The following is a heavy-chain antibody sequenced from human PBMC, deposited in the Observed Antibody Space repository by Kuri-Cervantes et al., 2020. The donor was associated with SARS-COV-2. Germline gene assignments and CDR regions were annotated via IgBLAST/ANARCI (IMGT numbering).Heavy chain of an antibody. CDR3: ARDFDDLYYYYYMDV. V-gene: IGHV3-30-3*01. CDR1: GFTFSRYA. Sequence: GESLKISCAASGFTFSRYAMHWVRQAPGKGLEWVAVISYDGSNKYYADSVKGRFTISRDNSKNTLYLQMNSLRAEDTAVYYCARDFDDLYYYYYMDVWGKGTTVTVSS. CDR2: ISYDGSNK. J-gene: IGHJ6*03. D-gene: IGHD3-3*01.